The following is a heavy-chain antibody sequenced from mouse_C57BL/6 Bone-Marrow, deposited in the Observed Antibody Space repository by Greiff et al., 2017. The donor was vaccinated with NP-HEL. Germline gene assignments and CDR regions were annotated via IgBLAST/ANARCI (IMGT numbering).Heavy chain of an antibody. CDR1: GYTFTSYW. D-gene: IGHD4-1*02. Sequence: QVQLQQPGAELVMPGASVKLSCKASGYTFTSYWMHWVKQRPGQGLEWIGEIDPSDSYTNYNQKFKGKSTLTVDKSSSTAYMQLSSLTSEESAVYYCARGPNWDDAMDYWGQGTSVTVSS. CDR2: IDPSDSYT. V-gene: IGHV1-69*01. CDR3: ARGPNWDDAMDY. J-gene: IGHJ4*01.